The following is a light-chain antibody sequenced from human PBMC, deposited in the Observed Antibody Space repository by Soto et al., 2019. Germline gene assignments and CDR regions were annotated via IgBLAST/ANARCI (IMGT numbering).Light chain of an antibody. Sequence: EIGMTQSPATLSVPPGERATLSCRASQSVSSNLAWYQQKPGQAPRLLIYGASTRATGIPARFSGSGSGTEFTLTISSLQSEDFAVYYGQQYNNWPPLTFGGGTKVEIK. V-gene: IGKV3-15*01. CDR2: GAS. J-gene: IGKJ4*01. CDR3: QQYNNWPPLT. CDR1: QSVSSN.